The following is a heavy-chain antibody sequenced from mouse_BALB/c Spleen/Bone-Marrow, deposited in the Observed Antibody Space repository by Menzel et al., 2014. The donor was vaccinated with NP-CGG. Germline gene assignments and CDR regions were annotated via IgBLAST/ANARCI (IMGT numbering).Heavy chain of an antibody. CDR3: ARPYYYGSSGDSWFAY. V-gene: IGHV1-14*01. CDR1: GYTFTSYV. J-gene: IGHJ3*01. CDR2: INPYNDGT. Sequence: VQLQQPGPELVKPGASVKMSCTASGYTFTSYVMHWVKQKPGQGLEWIGYINPYNDGTKYNEKFKGKATLTSDKSSSTAYMELSSLTSEDSAVYYCARPYYYGSSGDSWFAYWGQGTLVTASA. D-gene: IGHD1-1*01.